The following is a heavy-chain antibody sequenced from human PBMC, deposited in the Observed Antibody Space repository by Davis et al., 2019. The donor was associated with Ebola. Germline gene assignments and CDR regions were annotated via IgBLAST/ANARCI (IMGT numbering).Heavy chain of an antibody. CDR2: ISSNGGST. J-gene: IGHJ4*02. CDR1: GFTFSSYA. Sequence: GESLKISCSASGFTFSSYAMHWVRQAPGKGLEYVSAISSNGGSTYYADSVKGRFTISRDNSKNTLYLQMSSLRAEDTAVYYCAKVYDFWSGYYFGYWGQGTLVTVSS. D-gene: IGHD3-3*01. CDR3: AKVYDFWSGYYFGY. V-gene: IGHV3-64D*08.